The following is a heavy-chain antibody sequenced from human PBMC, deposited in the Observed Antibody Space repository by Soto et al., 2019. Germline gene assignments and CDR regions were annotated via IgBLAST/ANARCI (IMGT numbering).Heavy chain of an antibody. V-gene: IGHV5-51*01. CDR1: GYSFTRYW. Sequence: PGESLKISCKGSGYSFTRYWIGWVRQMPGKGLEWMGIIYPGDSDTRYSPSFQGQVTISADKSISTAYLQWSSLKASDTAMYYCAGQVKEWLRFPGPNPTPYNGFDPWGQGTLVTVSS. CDR3: AGQVKEWLRFPGPNPTPYNGFDP. J-gene: IGHJ5*02. D-gene: IGHD5-12*01. CDR2: IYPGDSDT.